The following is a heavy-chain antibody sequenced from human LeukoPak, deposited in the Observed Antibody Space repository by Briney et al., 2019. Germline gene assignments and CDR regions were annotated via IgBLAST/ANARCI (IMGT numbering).Heavy chain of an antibody. CDR3: TTNAAALDY. J-gene: IGHJ4*02. D-gene: IGHD6-13*01. CDR2: INPSGGNT. Sequence: ASVKVSCKASGYTFTSYYMHWVRQAPGQGLEWMGIINPSGGNTSYAQKFQGRVTMTRDTSTSTAYLEVTSLTSDDTAVYYCTTNAAALDYWGQGTLVTVSS. CDR1: GYTFTSYY. V-gene: IGHV1-46*01.